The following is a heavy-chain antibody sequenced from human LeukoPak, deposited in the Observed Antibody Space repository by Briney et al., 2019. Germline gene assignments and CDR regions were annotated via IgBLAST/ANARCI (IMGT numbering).Heavy chain of an antibody. CDR2: ISSGGDDT. J-gene: IGHJ4*02. D-gene: IGHD2-2*01. CDR3: ARGYAPYYYDN. V-gene: IGHV3-23*01. Sequence: PGGSLRLSCAASEFTFSAYAMYWVRQAPGKGLEWVSSISSGGDDTFYTDSVKGRFAISRDNSKRTLSLQMNSLRAEDTAVYYCARGYAPYYYDNWGQGTLVTVSS. CDR1: EFTFSAYA.